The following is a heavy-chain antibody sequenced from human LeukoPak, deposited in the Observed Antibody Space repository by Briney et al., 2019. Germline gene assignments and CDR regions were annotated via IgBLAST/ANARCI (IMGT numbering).Heavy chain of an antibody. V-gene: IGHV4-61*02. CDR2: INPSGST. Sequence: SQTLSLTCTVSGGSISSGTYYWSWIRQPAEKGLQWIGRINPSGSTNYNPSLKSRVTISVDTSRNLFSLRLSSVTAADTAVYYCARPYSGSYWGFDSWGQGTLVTVSS. CDR1: GGSISSGTYY. D-gene: IGHD1-26*01. J-gene: IGHJ4*02. CDR3: ARPYSGSYWGFDS.